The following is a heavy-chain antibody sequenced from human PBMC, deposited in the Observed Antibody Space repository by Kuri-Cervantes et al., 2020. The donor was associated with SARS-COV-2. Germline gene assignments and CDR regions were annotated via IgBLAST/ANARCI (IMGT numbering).Heavy chain of an antibody. V-gene: IGHV4-34*01. CDR2: INHRGST. CDR1: GGSFSGYY. CDR3: ARTWVGTMVTGIYSYGMDD. D-gene: IGHD4/OR15-4a*01. Sequence: SETLSLTCAVYGGSFSGYYWSWIRQPPGKGLEWIGEINHRGSTNYSQSLASRVTVSRGPSENQLSLELSSVSAADTAVYYCARTWVGTMVTGIYSYGMDDWGQGTMVTVSS. J-gene: IGHJ6*02.